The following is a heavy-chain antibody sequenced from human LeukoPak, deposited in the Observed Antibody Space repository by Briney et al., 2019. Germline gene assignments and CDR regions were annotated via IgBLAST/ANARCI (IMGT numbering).Heavy chain of an antibody. CDR3: ARIQAHYYGSGSYPRWFDP. CDR2: IYYSGST. V-gene: IGHV4-59*08. CDR1: GGSISSYY. J-gene: IGHJ5*02. Sequence: SETLSLTCTVSGGSISSYYWSWIRQPPGKGLERIGYIYYSGSTNYNPSLKSRVTISVDTSKNQFSLKLSSVTAADTAVYYCARIQAHYYGSGSYPRWFDPWGQGTLVTVSS. D-gene: IGHD3-10*01.